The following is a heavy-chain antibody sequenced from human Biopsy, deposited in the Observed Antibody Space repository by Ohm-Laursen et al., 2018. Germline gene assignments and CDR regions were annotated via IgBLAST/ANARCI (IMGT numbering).Heavy chain of an antibody. D-gene: IGHD6-19*01. J-gene: IGHJ3*02. V-gene: IGHV4-59*08. Sequence: GTLSLTCTVSGGSISGSSWSWIRQTPGKGLEWIGYISYSRDTNYNPSLKSRITISVDTSKNQFSLKLTSVTAADTAVYYCAKHGSGWTGDDAFHIWGQGTMVTVSS. CDR2: ISYSRDT. CDR1: GGSISGSS. CDR3: AKHGSGWTGDDAFHI.